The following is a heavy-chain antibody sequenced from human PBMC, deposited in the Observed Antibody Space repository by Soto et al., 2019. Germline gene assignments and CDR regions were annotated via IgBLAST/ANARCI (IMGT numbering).Heavy chain of an antibody. J-gene: IGHJ4*02. CDR2: INTDGSAT. CDR3: TRDRPGPQPYFDY. Sequence: VVSLRVSCAAAGFTFSSDWMHWVRQAPGKGLVWVSRINTDGSATTYADSVKGRFTISRDNAKNTVYLQMNSLRAEDTAVYYCTRDRPGPQPYFDYWGQGNMVTVSS. D-gene: IGHD6-6*01. V-gene: IGHV3-74*01. CDR1: GFTFSSDW.